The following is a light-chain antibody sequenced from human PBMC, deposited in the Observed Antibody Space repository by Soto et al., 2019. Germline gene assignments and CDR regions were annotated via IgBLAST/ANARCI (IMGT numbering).Light chain of an antibody. J-gene: IGKJ3*01. CDR3: QQYYIYPPA. CDR2: DAS. V-gene: IGKV3-11*01. Sequence: ETVLTQSPATLSLSPGEGATLSCRASQSVSSFLAWYQQKPGQAPRLLIYDASNRATGIPARFSGSGSGTDFTLTISSLEPEDFAVYYCQQYYIYPPAFGLGTKLEIK. CDR1: QSVSSF.